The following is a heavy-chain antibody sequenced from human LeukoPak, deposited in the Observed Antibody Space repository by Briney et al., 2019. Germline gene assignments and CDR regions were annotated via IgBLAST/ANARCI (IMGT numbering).Heavy chain of an antibody. D-gene: IGHD2-2*01. Sequence: ASVKVSCKASGYTFTGYYMHWVRQAPGQGLEWMGWISAYNGNTNYAQKLQGRVTMTTDTSTSTAYMELRSLRSDDTAVYYCASRGVVVPAAMSLNYYYGMDVWGQGTTVTVSS. CDR1: GYTFTGYY. J-gene: IGHJ6*02. V-gene: IGHV1-18*04. CDR2: ISAYNGNT. CDR3: ASRGVVVPAAMSLNYYYGMDV.